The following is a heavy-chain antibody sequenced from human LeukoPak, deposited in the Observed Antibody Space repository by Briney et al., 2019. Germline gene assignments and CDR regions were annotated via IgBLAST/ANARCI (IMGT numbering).Heavy chain of an antibody. D-gene: IGHD3-22*01. CDR3: ASFQSYDSSGYRGFDY. CDR2: IYPGDSDT. Sequence: GESLKISCKGSGYSFTSYWIGWVRQMPGKGLEWMGIIYPGDSDTRYSPSFQGQVTISADKSISTAYLQWSSLKASDTAMYYCASFQSYDSSGYRGFDYWGQGTLVTISS. V-gene: IGHV5-51*01. CDR1: GYSFTSYW. J-gene: IGHJ4*02.